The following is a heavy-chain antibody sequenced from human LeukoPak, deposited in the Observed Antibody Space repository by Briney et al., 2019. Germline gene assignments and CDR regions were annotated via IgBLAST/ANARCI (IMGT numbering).Heavy chain of an antibody. CDR1: GFTLSSYE. CDR2: ISSSGSTI. CDR3: ALRGYSYGLFDY. V-gene: IGHV3-48*03. J-gene: IGHJ4*02. D-gene: IGHD5-18*01. Sequence: GGPLRLSCAASGFTLSSYEMNWVRQAPGKGLGWVSYISSSGSTIYYADSVKGRFTISRDNAKNSLYLQMNSLRAEDTAVYYCALRGYSYGLFDYWGQGTLVTVSS.